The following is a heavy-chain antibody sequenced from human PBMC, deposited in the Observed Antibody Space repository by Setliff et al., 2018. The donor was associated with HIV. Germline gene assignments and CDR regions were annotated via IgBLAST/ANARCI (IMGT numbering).Heavy chain of an antibody. J-gene: IGHJ4*02. CDR2: LSATGSS. CDR1: GGSISSGNYY. D-gene: IGHD5-18*01. CDR3: ARLRGYFYGHGRYFDY. Sequence: SETLSLTCNVSGGSISSGNYYWSWIRQPAGKGLEWIGHLSATGSSKYNPSLKSRVTISVDTSKNQFSLKLTSVTAADTALYYCARLRGYFYGHGRYFDYWGQGTLVTVSS. V-gene: IGHV4-61*10.